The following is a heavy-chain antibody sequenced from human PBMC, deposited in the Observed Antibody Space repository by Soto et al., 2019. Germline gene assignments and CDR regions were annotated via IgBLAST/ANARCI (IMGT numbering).Heavy chain of an antibody. CDR2: ISGSGGST. V-gene: IGHV3-23*01. CDR1: GFTFSSCA. D-gene: IGHD6-19*01. CDR3: AKLAAVAGPYYFDY. J-gene: IGHJ4*02. Sequence: GGSLRLSCAASGFTFSSCAMGWVRQAPGKGLEWVSGISGSGGSTYYADSVKGRFTISRDNSKNTLYLQMNSLRAEDTAVYYCAKLAAVAGPYYFDYWGQGTLVTVSS.